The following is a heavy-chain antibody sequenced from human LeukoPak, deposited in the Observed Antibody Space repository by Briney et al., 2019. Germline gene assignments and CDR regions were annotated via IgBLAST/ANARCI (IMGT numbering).Heavy chain of an antibody. Sequence: SETLSLTCAVYGGSFSGYYWSWIRQPPGKGLEWIGEINHSGSTNYNPSLKSRVTISVDTSKNQFSLKLSSVTAADTAVYYCQSRFLEWLLDYWGQGTLVTVSS. CDR3: QSRFLEWLLDY. CDR2: INHSGST. D-gene: IGHD3-3*01. J-gene: IGHJ4*02. CDR1: GGSFSGYY. V-gene: IGHV4-34*01.